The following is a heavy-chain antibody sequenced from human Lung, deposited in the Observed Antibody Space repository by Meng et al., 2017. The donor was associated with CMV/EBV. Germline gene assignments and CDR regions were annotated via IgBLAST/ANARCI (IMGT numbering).Heavy chain of an antibody. Sequence: ASVKVSCKASGYTFTSYGISWVRQAPGQGLEWMGWISAYNGNTNYAQKLQGRVTMTTDTSTSTAYMELRSLRPDDTAVYYCARNRYCSSTSCYFDYWGQGTLVTVSS. V-gene: IGHV1-18*01. CDR1: GYTFTSYG. CDR3: ARNRYCSSTSCYFDY. J-gene: IGHJ4*02. CDR2: ISAYNGNT. D-gene: IGHD2-2*01.